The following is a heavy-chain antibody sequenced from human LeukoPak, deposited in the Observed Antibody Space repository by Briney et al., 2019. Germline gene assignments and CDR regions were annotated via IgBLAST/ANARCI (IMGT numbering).Heavy chain of an antibody. CDR1: GFTVSSNY. J-gene: IGHJ6*03. Sequence: GRSLRLSCAASGFTVSSNYMRWVRQAPGKGLEWVSVIYSGGSTYYADSVKGRFTISRDNSKNTLYLQMNSLRAEDTAAYYCARDLRSSWYVYYYYYMDVWGKGTTVTVSS. CDR2: IYSGGST. D-gene: IGHD6-13*01. V-gene: IGHV3-66*02. CDR3: ARDLRSSWYVYYYYYMDV.